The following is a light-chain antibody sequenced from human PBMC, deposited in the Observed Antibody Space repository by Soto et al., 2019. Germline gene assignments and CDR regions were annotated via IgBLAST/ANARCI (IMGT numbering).Light chain of an antibody. CDR1: SSDVGSYNL. CDR2: EGS. V-gene: IGLV2-23*01. J-gene: IGLJ1*01. Sequence: QSALSQPASVSGSPGQSITISCTGTSSDVGSYNLVSWYQQHPGKAPKLMIYEGSKRPSGVSNRFSGSKSGNTASLTISGLQAEYEADYYCCSYAGSSTYVFGTGTKSAVL. CDR3: CSYAGSSTYV.